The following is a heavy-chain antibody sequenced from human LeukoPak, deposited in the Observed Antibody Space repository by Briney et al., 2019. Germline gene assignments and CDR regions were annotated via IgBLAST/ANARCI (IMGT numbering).Heavy chain of an antibody. J-gene: IGHJ4*02. Sequence: PSETLSLTCTVSGGSISSSSYYWSWIRQPPWKGLEWIGETNHSGSTNYNPSLKSRVTISVDTSKNQFSLKLSSVTAADTAVYYCARGFTVFDYWGQGTLVTVSS. D-gene: IGHD4-17*01. CDR3: ARGFTVFDY. CDR1: GGSISSSSYY. V-gene: IGHV4-39*07. CDR2: TNHSGST.